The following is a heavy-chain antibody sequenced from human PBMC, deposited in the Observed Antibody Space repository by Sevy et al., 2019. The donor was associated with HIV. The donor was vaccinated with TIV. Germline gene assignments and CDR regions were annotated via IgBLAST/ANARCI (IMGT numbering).Heavy chain of an antibody. J-gene: IGHJ3*02. CDR2: VYYTGGT. CDR3: TRRNDFDI. CDR1: GGSINSDH. V-gene: IGHV4-59*08. Sequence: AENLSLTCTVSGGSINSDHWNWIRQPPGKGLEGIGYVYYTGGTNYNPSLKNRVTISVDRTKNQFSLKLTSVTAADTAVYYCTRRNDFDIWGQGTMVVVSS.